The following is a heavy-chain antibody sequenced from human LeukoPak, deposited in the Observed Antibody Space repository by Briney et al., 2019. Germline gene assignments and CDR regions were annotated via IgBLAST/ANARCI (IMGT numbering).Heavy chain of an antibody. J-gene: IGHJ4*02. CDR2: MDPSGTQK. D-gene: IGHD3-16*01. Sequence: GGSLRLSCVVSGFTFNRSWMNWVRQAPGKGLEWVANMDPSGTQKRYVDSVTGRFTISKDNPGTSLYLEMNSLRADDTAIYYCVIWASDNYWGQGTLVTVSS. V-gene: IGHV3-7*01. CDR1: GFTFNRSW. CDR3: VIWASDNY.